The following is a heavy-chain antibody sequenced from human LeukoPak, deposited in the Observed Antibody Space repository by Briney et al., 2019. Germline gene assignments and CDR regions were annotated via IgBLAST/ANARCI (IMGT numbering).Heavy chain of an antibody. V-gene: IGHV1-24*01. D-gene: IGHD3-22*01. Sequence: ASVKVSCKVSGYSLTELSMQWERQAPGKGLEWMGGFDPGDGETIYAEKSQGRVTLTEATSTDTAYMELSSLRSEDTAVYYCAADRAEFDSSGYALDYWGQGTLVTVSS. J-gene: IGHJ4*02. CDR1: GYSLTELS. CDR3: AADRAEFDSSGYALDY. CDR2: FDPGDGET.